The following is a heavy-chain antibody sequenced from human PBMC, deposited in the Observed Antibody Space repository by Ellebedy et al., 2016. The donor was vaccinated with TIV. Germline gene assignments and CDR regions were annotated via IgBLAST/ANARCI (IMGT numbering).Heavy chain of an antibody. D-gene: IGHD1-20*01. CDR2: ISAYNDNT. CDR1: GYTLISYG. J-gene: IGHJ4*02. CDR3: AREHNWNDEYYFDY. Sequence: AASVKVSCKASGYTLISYGISWVRQAPGQGLEWMGRISAYNDNTNYAQKFQGRVTMTTDTSTSTAYMELMSLRSDDTAVYYCAREHNWNDEYYFDYWGQGTLVTVSS. V-gene: IGHV1-18*01.